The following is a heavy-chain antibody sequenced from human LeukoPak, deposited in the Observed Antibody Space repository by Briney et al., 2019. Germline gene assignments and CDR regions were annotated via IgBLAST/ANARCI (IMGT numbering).Heavy chain of an antibody. V-gene: IGHV4-59*01. CDR1: GDSISNYY. CDR2: IYYSGNT. CDR3: ARYRNEALFAFDI. D-gene: IGHD3-16*02. Sequence: PSETLSLTCSVSGDSISNYYWSWTRQPPGKGLEWIGYIYYSGNTDYNPSLKSRVTISVDTSKNQFSLRLNPVTAADTAVYYCARYRNEALFAFDIWGQGTMVTVSS. J-gene: IGHJ3*02.